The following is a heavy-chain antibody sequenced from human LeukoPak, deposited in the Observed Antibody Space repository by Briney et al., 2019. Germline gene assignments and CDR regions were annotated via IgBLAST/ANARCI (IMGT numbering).Heavy chain of an antibody. Sequence: GGSLRLSCAASAFTFSTYAMHWVRQAPGKGLEWVALISYDGSNKYYADSVKGRFTISRDNPKNTLYLQMNSLTAEDTAVYYCARVLRYCSGGNCYSGGLGYMDVWGKGTTVTISS. CDR1: AFTFSTYA. J-gene: IGHJ6*03. V-gene: IGHV3-30*04. D-gene: IGHD2-15*01. CDR3: ARVLRYCSGGNCYSGGLGYMDV. CDR2: ISYDGSNK.